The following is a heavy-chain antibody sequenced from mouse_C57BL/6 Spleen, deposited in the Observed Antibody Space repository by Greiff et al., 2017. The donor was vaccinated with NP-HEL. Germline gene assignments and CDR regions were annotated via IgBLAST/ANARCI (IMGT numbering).Heavy chain of an antibody. CDR3: ARSDYYGSSYY. Sequence: VQLQQSGAELVRPGASVKLSCKASGYTFTDYCINWVKQRPGQGLEWIARIYPGSGNTYYNEKFKGKATLTAEKSSSTAYMQLSSLTSEDSAVYFCARSDYYGSSYYWGQGTTLTVSS. CDR1: GYTFTDYC. D-gene: IGHD1-1*01. J-gene: IGHJ2*01. CDR2: IYPGSGNT. V-gene: IGHV1-76*01.